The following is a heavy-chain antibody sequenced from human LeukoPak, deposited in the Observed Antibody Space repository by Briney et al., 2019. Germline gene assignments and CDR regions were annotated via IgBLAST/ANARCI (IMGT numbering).Heavy chain of an antibody. CDR1: GYSISTGYY. Sequence: SETLSLTCTVSGYSISTGYYWDWIRQPPGKGLEWIGTFYHGGSTNYNPSLKSRVTISVDTSKNQFSLKLSSVTAADTAVYYCARVYYSNSYDYWYFDLWGRGTLVTVSS. D-gene: IGHD6-13*01. CDR3: ARVYYSNSYDYWYFDL. J-gene: IGHJ2*01. V-gene: IGHV4-38-2*02. CDR2: FYHGGST.